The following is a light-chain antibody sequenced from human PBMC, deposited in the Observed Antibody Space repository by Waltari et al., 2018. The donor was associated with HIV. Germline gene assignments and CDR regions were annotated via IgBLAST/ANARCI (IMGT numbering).Light chain of an antibody. J-gene: IGLJ2*01. V-gene: IGLV2-14*01. CDR3: SSYTSSSTLVV. CDR1: SSDVGGYNY. Sequence: QFALTHPPSVSGPPGQSVTIPCTGTSSDVGGYNYVSWYQHHPGKAPKLMIYEVSNRPSGAPNRSSRSKSRNTASLTISGLQAEDEADYYCSSYTSSSTLVVFGGGTKLTVL. CDR2: EVS.